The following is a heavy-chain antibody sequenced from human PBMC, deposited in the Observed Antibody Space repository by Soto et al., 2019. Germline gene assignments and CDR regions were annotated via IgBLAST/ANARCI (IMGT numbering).Heavy chain of an antibody. J-gene: IGHJ5*02. Sequence: ASVKVSCKASGGTFSSYTISWVRQAPGQGLEWMGRIIPILGIANYAQKFQGRVTITADKSTSTAYMELSSLRSEDAPVYYCARDIGIAAAGISWLDPWGQGTLVTVSS. D-gene: IGHD6-13*01. CDR1: GGTFSSYT. V-gene: IGHV1-69*04. CDR2: IIPILGIA. CDR3: ARDIGIAAAGISWLDP.